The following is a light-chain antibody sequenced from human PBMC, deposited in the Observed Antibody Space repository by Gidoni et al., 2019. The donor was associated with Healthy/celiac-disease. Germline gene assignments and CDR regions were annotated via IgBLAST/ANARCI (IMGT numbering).Light chain of an antibody. CDR1: SSNIGAGYD. V-gene: IGLV1-40*01. Sequence: QSVLTQPPSGSGAPGPGVTSSCTGSSSNIGAGYDVHWYQQLPGTAPKLPIYGNSNRPSGVPDRFSGSKSGTSASLAITGLQAEDEADYYCQSYDSSLSGSGVFGTGTKVTVL. CDR2: GNS. CDR3: QSYDSSLSGSGV. J-gene: IGLJ1*01.